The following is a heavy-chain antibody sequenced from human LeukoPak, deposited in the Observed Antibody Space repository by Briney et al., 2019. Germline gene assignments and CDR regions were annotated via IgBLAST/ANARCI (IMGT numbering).Heavy chain of an antibody. CDR2: FSNSGRT. V-gene: IGHV4-59*01. Sequence: SETLSLTCAVYGGSFSGYYWNWIRLPPGKGLEWIGSFSNSGRTNSNPSLKTRVTISVHTSKNQFSLRLTSVTAADTAVYYCARSSYYDDAFDFWGQGTLVTVSS. CDR1: GGSFSGYY. CDR3: ARSSYYDDAFDF. J-gene: IGHJ4*02. D-gene: IGHD3-22*01.